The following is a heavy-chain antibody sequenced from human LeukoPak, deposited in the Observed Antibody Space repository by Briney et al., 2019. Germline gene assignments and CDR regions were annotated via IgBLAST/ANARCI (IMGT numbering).Heavy chain of an antibody. CDR1: GGSFSGYY. Sequence: PSETLSLTCAVYGGSFSGYYWSWIRQPPGKGLEWIGEINHSGSPNNNPSLKSRVTISIDTSKNQFSLKLSPVTAADTAVYYCARDLSDYYGSGSYRPIDAFDIWGQGTMVTVSS. CDR2: INHSGSP. D-gene: IGHD3-10*01. V-gene: IGHV4-34*01. J-gene: IGHJ3*02. CDR3: ARDLSDYYGSGSYRPIDAFDI.